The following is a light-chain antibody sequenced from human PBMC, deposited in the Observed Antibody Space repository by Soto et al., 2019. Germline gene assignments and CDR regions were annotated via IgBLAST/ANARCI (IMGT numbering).Light chain of an antibody. Sequence: QSVLTQPPSASGTPGQRVTISCSGSTSNIGTNYVYWYHQLPGTAPKLLISRNNPRPSGVPDRFSGSKSGTSASLAISGLRSEDEGDYYCAAWDDSLSGHYVFGTGTKVTVL. CDR3: AAWDDSLSGHYV. CDR2: RNN. CDR1: TSNIGTNY. J-gene: IGLJ1*01. V-gene: IGLV1-47*01.